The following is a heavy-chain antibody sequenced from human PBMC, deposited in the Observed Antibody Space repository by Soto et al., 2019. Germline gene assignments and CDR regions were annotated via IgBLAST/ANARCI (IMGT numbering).Heavy chain of an antibody. D-gene: IGHD1-26*01. Sequence: PGGSLRLSCAASGFTFSYYGIDWIRQSPGKGLEWVAVISHEGSVQYYADSVKGRFTVSRDNSKNILYLQMNSLRPEDTAMYYCAKEGSPKVSRWDDYWGQGTLVTVSS. V-gene: IGHV3-30*18. CDR3: AKEGSPKVSRWDDY. J-gene: IGHJ4*02. CDR2: ISHEGSVQ. CDR1: GFTFSYYG.